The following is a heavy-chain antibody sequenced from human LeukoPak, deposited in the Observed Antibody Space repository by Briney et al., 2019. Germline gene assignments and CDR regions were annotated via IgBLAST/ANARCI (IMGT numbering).Heavy chain of an antibody. V-gene: IGHV4-30-2*01. CDR2: IYPRGST. J-gene: IGHJ4*01. Sequence: SETLSLTCAVSGGSISSGSYSWSWIRQPPGKGLEWIGYIYPRGSTYYNPSLKSRVILSLDKSANQFSLNLSSVTAADTAVYYCARFSPRAMGNYLDFWGXGTLVTVSS. CDR1: GGSISSGSYS. CDR3: ARFSPRAMGNYLDF. D-gene: IGHD7-27*01.